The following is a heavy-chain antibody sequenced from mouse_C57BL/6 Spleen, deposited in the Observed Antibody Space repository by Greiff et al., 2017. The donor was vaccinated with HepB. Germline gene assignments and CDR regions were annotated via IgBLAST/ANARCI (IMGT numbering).Heavy chain of an antibody. CDR1: GYTFTSYW. V-gene: IGHV1-64*01. CDR3: ARQGGNYYGSSYGY. J-gene: IGHJ2*01. Sequence: VQLQQSGAELVKPGASVKLSCKASGYTFTSYWMHWVKQRPGQGLEWIGMIHPNSGSTNYNEKFKSKATLTVDKSSSTAYMQLSSLTSEDSAVYYCARQGGNYYGSSYGYWGQGTTLTVSS. CDR2: IHPNSGST. D-gene: IGHD1-1*01.